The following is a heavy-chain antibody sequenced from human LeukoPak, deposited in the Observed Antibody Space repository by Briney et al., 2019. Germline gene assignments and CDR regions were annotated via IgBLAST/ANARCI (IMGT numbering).Heavy chain of an antibody. CDR2: IIPIFGTA. CDR1: LGTFSSYA. D-gene: IGHD3-10*01. CDR3: ARGVTMVRGVISNNYYYYYGMDV. J-gene: IGHJ6*04. V-gene: IGHV1-69*13. Sequence: SVNVSCKASLGTFSSYAISWVRQAPGQGLEWMGGIIPIFGTANNAQKFQGRVTITADESTSTAYMELSSLRSEDTAVYYCARGVTMVRGVISNNYYYYYGMDVWGKGTTVTVSS.